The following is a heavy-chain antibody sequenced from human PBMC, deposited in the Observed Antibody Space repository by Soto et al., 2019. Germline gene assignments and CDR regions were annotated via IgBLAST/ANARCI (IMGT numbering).Heavy chain of an antibody. J-gene: IGHJ6*02. CDR3: AKEATTLNAQPSWYEFIGSYYYYGMDV. CDR2: MNPNSGNT. CDR1: GYTFTSYD. D-gene: IGHD2-2*01. V-gene: IGHV1-8*01. Sequence: ASVKVSCKASGYTFTSYDINWVRQATGQGLEWMGWMNPNSGNTGYAQKFQGRITMTRNTSISTAYMELNSLRAEDTAVYYCAKEATTLNAQPSWYEFIGSYYYYGMDVWGQGTTVTVSS.